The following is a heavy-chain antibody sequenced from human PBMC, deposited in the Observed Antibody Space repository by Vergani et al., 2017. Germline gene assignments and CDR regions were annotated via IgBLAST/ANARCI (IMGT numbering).Heavy chain of an antibody. CDR2: IIPIFGTA. D-gene: IGHD1-1*01. J-gene: IGHJ6*03. CDR3: ASYVSNVPTGYYYIYMDV. V-gene: IGHV1-69*13. Sequence: QVQLVQSGAEVKKPGSSVKVSCKASGGTFSSYAISWVRQAPGQGLEWMGGIIPIFGTANYAQKFQGRVTITADESTSTAYMELSSLSSEDTAGYYCASYVSNVPTGYYYIYMDVWGKGTTVTVS. CDR1: GGTFSSYA.